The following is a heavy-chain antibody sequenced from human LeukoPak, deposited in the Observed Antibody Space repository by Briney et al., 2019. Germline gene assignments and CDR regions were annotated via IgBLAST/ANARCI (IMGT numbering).Heavy chain of an antibody. Sequence: SETLSLTCTVSGGSISSYYWSWIRQPPGKGLEWIGYIYYSGSTNCNPSLKSRVTISVDTSKNQFSLKLSSVTAADTAVYYCARHVSSGWANYWYFDLWGRGTLVTVSS. CDR1: GGSISSYY. CDR3: ARHVSSGWANYWYFDL. CDR2: IYYSGST. J-gene: IGHJ2*01. V-gene: IGHV4-59*08. D-gene: IGHD6-19*01.